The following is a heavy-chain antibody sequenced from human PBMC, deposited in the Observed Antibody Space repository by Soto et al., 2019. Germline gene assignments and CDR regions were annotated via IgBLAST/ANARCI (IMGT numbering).Heavy chain of an antibody. V-gene: IGHV3-48*01. CDR2: ISSSSTI. D-gene: IGHD2-2*01. CDR3: AREGIVVVPAAAYYDYYGMDV. CDR1: CFTFASNS. Sequence: LVLSCSAICFTFASNSMTSVCMATGKGLEWVSYISSSSTIYYADSVKGRFTISRDNAKNSLYLQMNSLRAEDTAVYYCAREGIVVVPAAAYYDYYGMDVCGQGT. J-gene: IGHJ6*02.